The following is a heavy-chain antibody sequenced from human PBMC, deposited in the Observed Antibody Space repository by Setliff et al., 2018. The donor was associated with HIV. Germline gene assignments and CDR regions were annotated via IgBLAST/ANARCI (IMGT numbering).Heavy chain of an antibody. Sequence: LSLTCAVYTESLTRYDWAWIRQSPEKGLEWIGEIDDSATTNYNPSLKNRVAISVDTSKNQFSLKLTSVTPADTAVYYCARRSGAAVFYYFDYWGQGTLVTVSS. CDR2: IDDSATT. V-gene: IGHV4-34*01. CDR3: ARRSGAAVFYYFDY. J-gene: IGHJ4*02. CDR1: TESLTRYD. D-gene: IGHD6-13*01.